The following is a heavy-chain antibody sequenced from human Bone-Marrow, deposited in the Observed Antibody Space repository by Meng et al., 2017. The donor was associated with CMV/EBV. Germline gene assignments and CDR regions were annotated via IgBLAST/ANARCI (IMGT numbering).Heavy chain of an antibody. D-gene: IGHD2-2*01. CDR1: GGTFSSYA. CDR3: ATLPSLDAPAAIPPLQRDWFDP. Sequence: ASVKVSCKASGGTFSSYAISWVRQAPGQGLEWMGWISAYNGNTNYAQKLQGRVTMTTDTSTSTAYMELRSLRSDDTAVYYCATLPSLDAPAAIPPLQRDWFDPWGQGTLVTVSS. CDR2: ISAYNGNT. V-gene: IGHV1-18*01. J-gene: IGHJ5*02.